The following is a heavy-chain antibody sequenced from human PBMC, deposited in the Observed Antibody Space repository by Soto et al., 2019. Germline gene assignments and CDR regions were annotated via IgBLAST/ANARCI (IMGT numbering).Heavy chain of an antibody. J-gene: IGHJ4*02. D-gene: IGHD2-15*01. Sequence: GASVKVSCKASGYTFTSYYLHWVRQAPGQGLEWMGIINPSGGSTTYAQKFQGRVTMTRDTSTSTVYMELSSLRSEDTAVHYCARGSSYCSGGSCFDYWGQGTLVTVSS. CDR2: INPSGGST. CDR1: GYTFTSYY. CDR3: ARGSSYCSGGSCFDY. V-gene: IGHV1-46*01.